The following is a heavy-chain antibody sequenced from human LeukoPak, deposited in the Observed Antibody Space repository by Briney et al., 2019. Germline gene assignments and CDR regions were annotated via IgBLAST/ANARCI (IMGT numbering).Heavy chain of an antibody. D-gene: IGHD2/OR15-2a*01. V-gene: IGHV5-51*01. J-gene: IGHJ4*02. Sequence: GESLEISWKGSGFNFTSYWIVWGRQLPGKGLAWMGIIYPGDSDTIYSPSFQGQVTISADKSISTAYLQWSSLKASDTAMYYCARRSSTASRYFDFWGQGALVTVSS. CDR1: GFNFTSYW. CDR2: IYPGDSDT. CDR3: ARRSSTASRYFDF.